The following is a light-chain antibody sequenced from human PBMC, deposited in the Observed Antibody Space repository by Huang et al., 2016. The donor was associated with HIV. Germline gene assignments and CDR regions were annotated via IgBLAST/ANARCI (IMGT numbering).Light chain of an antibody. V-gene: IGKV3-11*01. Sequence: EIVLTQSPATLSLSPGERATLSCRTSQTLSTYLAWYQQKPGQAPRLLIYDAFNGAPGLPARFSGSGSGTDFTLTISSLEPEDFAVYYCQQRSTWPRTFGQGTKLEFK. CDR2: DAF. CDR1: QTLSTY. CDR3: QQRSTWPRT. J-gene: IGKJ2*01.